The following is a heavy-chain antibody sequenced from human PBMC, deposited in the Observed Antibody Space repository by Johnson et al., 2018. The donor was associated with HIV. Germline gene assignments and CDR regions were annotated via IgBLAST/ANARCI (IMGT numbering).Heavy chain of an antibody. CDR1: GFTFDDYA. D-gene: IGHD1-7*01. Sequence: VQLVESGGGLVQPGRSLRLSCAASGFTFDDYAMHWVRQAPGKGLGWVSGISWTSGSIGYADSVQGRFHISRDNAKNSLYLQMNSLCAEDTAVYYCAREVGYNWNYGAAFDIWGQGTTVTVSS. CDR3: AREVGYNWNYGAAFDI. J-gene: IGHJ3*02. V-gene: IGHV3-9*01. CDR2: ISWTSGSI.